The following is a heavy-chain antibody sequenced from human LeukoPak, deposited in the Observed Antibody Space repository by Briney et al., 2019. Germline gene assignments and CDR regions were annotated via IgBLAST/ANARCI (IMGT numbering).Heavy chain of an antibody. CDR2: IYYSGST. V-gene: IGHV4-39*01. J-gene: IGHJ4*02. CDR1: GGSISSSGYY. D-gene: IGHD3-16*01. CDR3: ARRYVRESFDY. Sequence: SETLSLTCTVSGGSISSSGYYWGWIRQPPGKGLEWIGSIYYSGSTYYNPSLKSRVTISVDTSKNQFSLKLSSVTAADTAVYYCARRYVRESFDYWGQGTLVTVSS.